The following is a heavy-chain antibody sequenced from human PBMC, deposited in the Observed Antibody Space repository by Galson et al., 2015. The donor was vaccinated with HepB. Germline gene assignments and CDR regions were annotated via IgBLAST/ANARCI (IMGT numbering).Heavy chain of an antibody. J-gene: IGHJ6*02. CDR2: ISYDGSNK. Sequence: SLRLSCAASGFTFSSYAMHWVRQAPGKGLEWVAVISYDGSNKYYADSVKGRFTISRDNSKNTLYLQMNSLRAEDTAVYYCAREGGDIVVVPAAMGYYYYGMDVWGQGTTVTVSS. CDR3: AREGGDIVVVPAAMGYYYYGMDV. V-gene: IGHV3-30-3*01. CDR1: GFTFSSYA. D-gene: IGHD2-2*01.